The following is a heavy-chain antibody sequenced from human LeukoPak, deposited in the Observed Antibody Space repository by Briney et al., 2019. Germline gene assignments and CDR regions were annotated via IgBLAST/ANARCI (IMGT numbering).Heavy chain of an antibody. D-gene: IGHD1-26*01. CDR1: GFTFSSYW. V-gene: IGHV3-7*01. CDR2: IKQDGSEK. Sequence: GGPLRLSCAASGFTFSSYWMSWVRQAPGKGLEWVANIKQDGSEKYYVDSVKGRFTISRDNAKNSLYLQMNSLRAEDTAVYYCARGHLWWELLLDYWGQGTLVTVSS. CDR3: ARGHLWWELLLDY. J-gene: IGHJ4*02.